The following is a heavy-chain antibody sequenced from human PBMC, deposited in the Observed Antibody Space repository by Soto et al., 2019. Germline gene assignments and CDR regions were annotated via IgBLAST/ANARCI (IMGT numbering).Heavy chain of an antibody. CDR1: GGSISGSRFH. CDR3: VRDDIGLGIDY. J-gene: IGHJ4*02. V-gene: IGHV4-39*02. D-gene: IGHD1-26*01. CDR2: IHSGGST. Sequence: SETLSLTCTVSGGSISGSRFHWAWIRQTPDKGLEWIGSIHSGGSTYYNPSLRSRVTISVDSSKTHYSLKLAAVTAADTAVYYCVRDDIGLGIDYWGLGTLVTVSS.